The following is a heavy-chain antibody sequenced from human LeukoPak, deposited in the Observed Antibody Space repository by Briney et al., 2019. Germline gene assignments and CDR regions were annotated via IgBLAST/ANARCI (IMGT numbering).Heavy chain of an antibody. CDR1: GFTFSSYA. CDR2: ISYDGSNK. V-gene: IGHV3-30-3*01. CDR3: ARDPIWSGYYTELYFDY. D-gene: IGHD3-3*01. J-gene: IGHJ4*02. Sequence: GGSLRLSCAASGFTFSSYAMHWVRQAPGKGLEWVAVISYDGSNKYYADSVKGRFTISRDNSKNTLYLQMNSPRAEDTAVYYCARDPIWSGYYTELYFDYWGQGTLVTVSS.